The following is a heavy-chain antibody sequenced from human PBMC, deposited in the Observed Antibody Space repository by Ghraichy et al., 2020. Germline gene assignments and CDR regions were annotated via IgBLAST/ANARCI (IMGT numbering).Heavy chain of an antibody. CDR2: INHSGST. CDR3: ARGGAEAGTFWSFDL. V-gene: IGHV4-34*01. CDR1: GGSFSGYY. D-gene: IGHD6-19*01. J-gene: IGHJ2*01. Sequence: SETLSLTCAVYGGSFSGYYWSWIRQPPGEGLEWIGEINHSGSTNYNPSLKSRVTISVDTSKNQFSLKLSSVTAADTAVYYCARGGAEAGTFWSFDLWGRGTLVTVSS.